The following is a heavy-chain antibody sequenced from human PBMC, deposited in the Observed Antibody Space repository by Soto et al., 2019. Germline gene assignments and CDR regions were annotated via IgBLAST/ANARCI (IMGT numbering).Heavy chain of an antibody. CDR1: GFTFSSYW. Sequence: EVQLVESGGGLVQPGGSLRLSCAASGFTFSSYWMSWVRQAPGKGLEWVANIKQDGSEKYYVDAVKGRFTISRDNAKNSGYVQMHSVRAEGTGGYYCARARYRRTHFDYWGPGTLVTVSS. J-gene: IGHJ4*02. CDR3: ARARYRRTHFDY. V-gene: IGHV3-7*01. D-gene: IGHD1-20*01. CDR2: IKQDGSEK.